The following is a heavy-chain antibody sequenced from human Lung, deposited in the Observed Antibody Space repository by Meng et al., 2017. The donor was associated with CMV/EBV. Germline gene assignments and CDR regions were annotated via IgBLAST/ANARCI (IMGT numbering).Heavy chain of an antibody. J-gene: IGHJ6*02. V-gene: IGHV4-31*03. CDR1: GGSISSSSYY. D-gene: IGHD5/OR15-5a*01. CDR2: VFHTGAT. CDR3: ARDSLYEPKYGTDV. Sequence: SCTVSGGSISSSSYYWSWIRQHPGKGPEWIGYVFHTGATYYSPSLNSRLTLSLDTSKNQFSLKLSSVTAADTAVYYCARDSLYEPKYGTDVWGPGTTVTVSS.